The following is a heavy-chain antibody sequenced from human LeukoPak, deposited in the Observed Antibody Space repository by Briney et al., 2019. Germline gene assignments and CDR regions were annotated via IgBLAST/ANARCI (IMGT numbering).Heavy chain of an antibody. CDR1: GGAISNYY. Sequence: SETLSLTCTVPGGAISNYYWSWIRQPPGKGLEWIGYIYYSGSTNYNPSLKNRVTISLDTSKNQFSPKLNSVTAADTAVYYCARSVDTSMVGDYWGQGTLVTVSS. J-gene: IGHJ4*02. V-gene: IGHV4-59*01. CDR2: IYYSGST. CDR3: ARSVDTSMVGDY. D-gene: IGHD5-18*01.